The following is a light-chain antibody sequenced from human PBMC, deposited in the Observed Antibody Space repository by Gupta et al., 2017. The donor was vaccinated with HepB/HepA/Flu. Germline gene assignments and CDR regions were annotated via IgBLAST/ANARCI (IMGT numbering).Light chain of an antibody. V-gene: IGKV1-33*01. Sequence: DIQMTQSPSSLSASVGDRVTITCQASHDISNSLNWYQQKPGKAPKLLIYEASKLETGVSSRFSGGGSGTDFTFTITSRQPEDIAKFYCQQDDSLPTFGGGTKVEIE. CDR3: QQDDSLPT. J-gene: IGKJ4*01. CDR1: HDISNS. CDR2: EAS.